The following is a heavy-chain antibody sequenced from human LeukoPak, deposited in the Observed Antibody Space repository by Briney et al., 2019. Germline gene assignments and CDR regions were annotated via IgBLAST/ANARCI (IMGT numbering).Heavy chain of an antibody. V-gene: IGHV3-74*01. CDR1: GFTFSCYW. D-gene: IGHD4-11*01. J-gene: IGHJ3*02. Sequence: SGGSLRLSCAASGFTFSCYWMHWVRQAPGKGLVWVSRINTDGSSTSYADSVKGRFTISRDNAKNTLYLQMNSLRAEDTAVYYCARDPSYSNYRRDAFDIWGQGTMVTVSS. CDR3: ARDPSYSNYRRDAFDI. CDR2: INTDGSST.